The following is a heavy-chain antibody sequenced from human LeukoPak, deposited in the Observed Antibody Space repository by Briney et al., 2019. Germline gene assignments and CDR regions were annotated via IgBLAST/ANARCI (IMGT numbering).Heavy chain of an antibody. D-gene: IGHD2-15*01. V-gene: IGHV4-31*03. J-gene: IGHJ5*02. Sequence: PSQTLSLTCTVSGGSISSGGYYWSWIRQHPGKGLEWIGYIYYSGSTYYNPSLKSRVTISVDTSKNQFSLKLSSVTAADTAVYYCAGSGYCSGGSCYDPWGQGTLVTVSS. CDR1: GGSISSGGYY. CDR2: IYYSGST. CDR3: AGSGYCSGGSCYDP.